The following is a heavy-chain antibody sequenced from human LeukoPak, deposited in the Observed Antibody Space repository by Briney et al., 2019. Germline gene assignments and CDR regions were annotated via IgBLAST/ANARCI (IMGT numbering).Heavy chain of an antibody. J-gene: IGHJ4*02. Sequence: SVTVSCKASGGTFSSYAISWVRQAPGQGLEWMGGIIPIFGTANYAQKFQGRVTITADKSTSTAYMELSSLRSEDTAVYYCATAGMVRGATFDYWGQGTLVTVSS. D-gene: IGHD3-10*01. CDR2: IIPIFGTA. V-gene: IGHV1-69*06. CDR1: GGTFSSYA. CDR3: ATAGMVRGATFDY.